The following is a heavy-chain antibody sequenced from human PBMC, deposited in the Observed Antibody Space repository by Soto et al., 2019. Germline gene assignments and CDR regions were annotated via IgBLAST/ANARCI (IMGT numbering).Heavy chain of an antibody. CDR2: FDPEDGET. CDR3: AMAPPGGRCSSTSCYGDWFDP. J-gene: IGHJ5*02. Sequence: GASVKVSCKVSGYTLTELSMHWVRQAPGKGLEWMGGFDPEDGETIYAQKFQGRVTMTEDTSTDTAYMELSSLRSEDTAVYYCAMAPPGGRCSSTSCYGDWFDPWGQGTLVTVSS. V-gene: IGHV1-24*01. CDR1: GYTLTELS. D-gene: IGHD2-2*01.